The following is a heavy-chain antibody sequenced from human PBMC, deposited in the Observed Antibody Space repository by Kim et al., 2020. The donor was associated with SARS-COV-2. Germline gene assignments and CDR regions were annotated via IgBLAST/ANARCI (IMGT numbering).Heavy chain of an antibody. Sequence: SETLSLTCTVSGGSISSSSYYWGWIRQPPGKGLEWIGSIYYSGSTYYNPSLKSRVTISVDTSKNQFSLKLSSVTAADTAVYYCARHKGNTIFGVVIIDAFDIWGQGTIVTVSS. V-gene: IGHV4-39*01. CDR1: GGSISSSSYY. J-gene: IGHJ3*02. CDR3: ARHKGNTIFGVVIIDAFDI. CDR2: IYYSGST. D-gene: IGHD3-3*01.